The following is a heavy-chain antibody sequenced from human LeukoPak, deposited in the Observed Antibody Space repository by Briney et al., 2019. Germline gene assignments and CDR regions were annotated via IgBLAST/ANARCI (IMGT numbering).Heavy chain of an antibody. CDR3: AISYPSYYDCMDV. J-gene: IGHJ6*02. CDR2: INHSGST. V-gene: IGHV4-34*01. Sequence: PSETLSLTCAVYGGSFSGYYWSWIRQPPGKGLEWIGEINHSGSTNYNPSLKSRVTISVDTSKNQFSLKLSSVTAADTAEYYCAISYPSYYDCMDVWGQGTTVTVSS. CDR1: GGSFSGYY. D-gene: IGHD2-21*01.